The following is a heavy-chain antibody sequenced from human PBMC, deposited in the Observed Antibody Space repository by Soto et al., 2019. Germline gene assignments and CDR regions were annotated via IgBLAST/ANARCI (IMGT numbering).Heavy chain of an antibody. D-gene: IGHD6-13*01. CDR3: ARPTERRGSRVDP. V-gene: IGHV4-39*01. Sequence: QLQLQESGPGLVKPSETLSLTCTVPGGSISSSSYYWGWIRQPPGKGLEWIGSIYYSGSTYYNPSLKSRVTISVDTSKNQFSLKLSSVTAADTAVYYCARPTERRGSRVDPWGQGTLVTVSS. CDR1: GGSISSSSYY. CDR2: IYYSGST. J-gene: IGHJ5*02.